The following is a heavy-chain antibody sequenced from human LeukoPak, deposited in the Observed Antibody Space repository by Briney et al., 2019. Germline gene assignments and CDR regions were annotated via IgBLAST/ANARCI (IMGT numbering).Heavy chain of an antibody. CDR2: ISYDGRNK. V-gene: IGHV3-30*03. D-gene: IGHD3-3*01. CDR1: GFIFSSYG. J-gene: IGHJ4*02. CDR3: ARAPREWLLGYYFDY. Sequence: GGSLRLSCAASGFIFSSYGMHWVRQVPGKGLEWVAVISYDGRNKHYVDSVKGRFTISRDNAKNSLYLQMNSLRAEDTAVYYCARAPREWLLGYYFDYWGQGTLVTVSS.